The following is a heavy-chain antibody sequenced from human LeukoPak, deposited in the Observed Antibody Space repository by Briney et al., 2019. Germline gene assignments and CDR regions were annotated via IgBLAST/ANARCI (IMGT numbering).Heavy chain of an antibody. V-gene: IGHV7-4-1*02. D-gene: IGHD6-13*01. CDR3: ARDPFPSYSSSWYLYFQH. Sequence: ASVKVSCKASGYTFTSYAMNWVRQAPGQGLEWMGWINTNTGNPTYAQGFTGRFVFSLDTSVSTAYLQISSLKAEDTAVYYCARDPFPSYSSSWYLYFQHLGQGTLVTVSS. J-gene: IGHJ1*01. CDR1: GYTFTSYA. CDR2: INTNTGNP.